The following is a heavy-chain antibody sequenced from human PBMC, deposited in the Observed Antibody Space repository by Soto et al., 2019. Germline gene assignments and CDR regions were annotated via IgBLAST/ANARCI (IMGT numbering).Heavy chain of an antibody. V-gene: IGHV4-34*01. CDR3: ARGHLHGRYFDY. CDR1: GGSFSGYY. Sequence: QVQLQQWGAGLLKPSETLSLTCAVYGGSFSGYYWSWIRQPPGKGLEWIGEINHSGSTNYNPSLRGRVTISVDTSKNQFSLKLSSVTAADTAVYYCARGHLHGRYFDYWGQGTLVTVSS. CDR2: INHSGST. J-gene: IGHJ4*02.